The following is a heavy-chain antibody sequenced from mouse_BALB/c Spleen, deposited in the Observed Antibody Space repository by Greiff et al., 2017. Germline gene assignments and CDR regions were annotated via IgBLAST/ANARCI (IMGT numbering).Heavy chain of an antibody. CDR2: INPSTGYT. J-gene: IGHJ3*01. CDR1: GYTFTSYW. D-gene: IGHD3-2*02. V-gene: IGHV1-7*01. Sequence: QVQLQQSGAELAKPGASVKMSCKASGYTFTSYWMHWVKQRPGQGLEWIGYINPSTGYTEYNQKFKDKATLTADKSSSTAYMQLSSLTSEDSAVYYCARDSGYVGWFAYGGKGTLVTVSA. CDR3: ARDSGYVGWFAY.